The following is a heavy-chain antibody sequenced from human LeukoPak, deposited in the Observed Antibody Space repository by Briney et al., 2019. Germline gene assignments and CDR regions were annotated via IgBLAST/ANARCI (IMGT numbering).Heavy chain of an antibody. Sequence: SGGSLRLSCAASGFTFRSYSMNWGRQAPVKELEWVSAISSSISYIDYADSVKGRFTISRDNAKNSLYLQMNSLRAEDTAVYYCARASSAYGDCVYYYYGMDVWGQGTTVTVSS. CDR2: ISSSISYI. V-gene: IGHV3-21*06. CDR1: GFTFRSYS. CDR3: ARASSAYGDCVYYYYGMDV. J-gene: IGHJ6*02. D-gene: IGHD4-17*01.